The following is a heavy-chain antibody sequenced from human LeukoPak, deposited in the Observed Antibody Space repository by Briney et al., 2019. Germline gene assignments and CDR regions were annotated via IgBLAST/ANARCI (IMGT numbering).Heavy chain of an antibody. V-gene: IGHV4-59*08. CDR3: ARHRGKGFDP. CDR2: IYYSGDT. J-gene: IGHJ5*02. CDR1: GGSISNYH. D-gene: IGHD3-10*01. Sequence: SETLSLTCTVSGGSISNYHWSWIRQSPGKGLEWIGYIYYSGDTNYNPSLKSRLTISLDTSKNQVSLRLSSVTAADTAVYYCARHRGKGFDPWGQGTLVTVSS.